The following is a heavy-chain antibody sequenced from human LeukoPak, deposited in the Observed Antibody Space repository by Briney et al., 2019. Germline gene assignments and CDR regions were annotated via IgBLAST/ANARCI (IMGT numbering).Heavy chain of an antibody. V-gene: IGHV3-23*01. CDR1: GFTFSSYA. J-gene: IGHJ6*02. Sequence: GGSLRLSCAASGFTFSSYAMSWLRQAPGKGLEWVSAISGSGGSTYYADSVKGRFTISRDNSKNTLYLQMNSLRAEDTAVYYCANRPYYYYYGMDVWGQGTTVTVSS. CDR3: ANRPYYYYYGMDV. CDR2: ISGSGGST.